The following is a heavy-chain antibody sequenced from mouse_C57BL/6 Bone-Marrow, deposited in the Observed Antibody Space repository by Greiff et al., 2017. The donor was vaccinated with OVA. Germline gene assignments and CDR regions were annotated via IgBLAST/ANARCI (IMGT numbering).Heavy chain of an antibody. V-gene: IGHV1-55*01. CDR3: ARSEFITTVVAPYYAMDY. CDR2: IYPGSGST. D-gene: IGHD1-1*01. J-gene: IGHJ4*01. Sequence: VQLQQPGAELVKPGASVKMSCKASGYTFTSYWITWVKQRPGQGLEWIGDIYPGSGSTTYNEKFKSKATLTVDTSSSTAYMQLSSLTSEDSAVYYCARSEFITTVVAPYYAMDYWGQGTSVTVSS. CDR1: GYTFTSYW.